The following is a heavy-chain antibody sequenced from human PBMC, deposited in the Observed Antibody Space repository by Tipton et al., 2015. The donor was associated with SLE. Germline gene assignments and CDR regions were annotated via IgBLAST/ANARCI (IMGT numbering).Heavy chain of an antibody. V-gene: IGHV4-59*08. CDR2: ISDGGGT. CDR1: GGSISSNY. J-gene: IGHJ6*02. Sequence: TLSLTCSVSGGSISSNYWIWIRQPPGKGLEWIGYISDGGGTNYHPSLKSRVTISVDPAKNQFSLKLPSVTAPDTAVYYCARGMVTWRGAIIGVDVWGQGTTVNVSS. CDR3: ARGMVTWRGAIIGVDV. D-gene: IGHD2-21*02.